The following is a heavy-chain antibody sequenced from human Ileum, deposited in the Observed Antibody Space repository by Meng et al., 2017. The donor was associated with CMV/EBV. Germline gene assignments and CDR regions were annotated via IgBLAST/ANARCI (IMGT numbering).Heavy chain of an antibody. Sequence: KGSCKTSGYTFTSYYMHWVRQAPGQGLEWMGIINPSGGSTSYAQNFQGRVTMTRDTSTSTVYMELSSLRSEDTAMYYCARGEVAGDYWGQGTLVTVSS. J-gene: IGHJ4*02. CDR3: ARGEVAGDY. CDR1: GYTFTSYY. V-gene: IGHV1-46*01. CDR2: INPSGGST.